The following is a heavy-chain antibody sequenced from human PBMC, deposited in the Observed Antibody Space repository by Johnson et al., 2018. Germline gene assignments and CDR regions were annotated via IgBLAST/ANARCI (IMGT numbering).Heavy chain of an antibody. CDR1: GYTFTSYD. J-gene: IGHJ3*02. CDR3: ARPRSDIAARRGFDI. Sequence: QVQLVQSGAEVKKPGASVKVSCKASGYTFTSYDINWVRQATGQGLEWIGWMNPNSGHTGYSQKFQGRVTMTRNTSINTAYMELSSLTSEDTAVYYCARPRSDIAARRGFDIWGQGTMVTVSS. D-gene: IGHD6-6*01. V-gene: IGHV1-8*01. CDR2: MNPNSGHT.